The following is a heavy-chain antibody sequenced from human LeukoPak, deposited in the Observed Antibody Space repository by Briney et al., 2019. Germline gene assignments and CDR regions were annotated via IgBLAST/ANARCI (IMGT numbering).Heavy chain of an antibody. CDR1: GFTFTSYA. CDR3: AKLCSSGWYYFDY. J-gene: IGHJ4*02. V-gene: IGHV3-23*01. CDR2: VTGSGGST. D-gene: IGHD6-19*01. Sequence: GGSLRLSCAASGFTFTSYAMSWVRRAPGKGLEWVATVTGSGGSTYYADSVKGRFTISRDNSKNTLYLQMNSLRAEDTAVYYCAKLCSSGWYYFDYWGQGTLVTVSS.